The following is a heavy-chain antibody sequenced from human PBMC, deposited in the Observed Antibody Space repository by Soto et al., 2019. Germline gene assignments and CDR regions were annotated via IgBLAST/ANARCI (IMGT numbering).Heavy chain of an antibody. CDR3: ARLPVYDFWSGSNQRDYYYGMDV. CDR1: GYTFTSYG. CDR2: ISAYNGNT. D-gene: IGHD3-3*01. V-gene: IGHV1-18*01. J-gene: IGHJ6*02. Sequence: QVQLVQSGAEVKKPGASVKVSCKASGYTFTSYGISWVRQAPGQGLEWMGWISAYNGNTNYAQKLHGRVNMTTDTPTSTAYMELRSLRSDDTAVYYCARLPVYDFWSGSNQRDYYYGMDVWGQGTTVTVSS.